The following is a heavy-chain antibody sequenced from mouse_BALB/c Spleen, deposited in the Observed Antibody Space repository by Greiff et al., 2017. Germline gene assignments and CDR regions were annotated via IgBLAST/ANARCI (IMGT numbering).Heavy chain of an antibody. Sequence: EVMLVESGGGLVKPGGSLKLSCAASGFTFSDYYMYWVRQTPEKRLEWVATISDGGSYTYYPDSVKGRFTISRDNAKNNLYLQMSSLKSEDTAMYYCARSAYDGDAMDYWGQGTSVTVSA. V-gene: IGHV5-4*02. D-gene: IGHD2-10*01. CDR2: ISDGGSYT. CDR3: ARSAYDGDAMDY. CDR1: GFTFSDYY. J-gene: IGHJ4*01.